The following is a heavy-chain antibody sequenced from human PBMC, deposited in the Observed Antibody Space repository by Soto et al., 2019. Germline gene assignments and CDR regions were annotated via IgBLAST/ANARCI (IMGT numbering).Heavy chain of an antibody. CDR2: ISAYNGKR. D-gene: IGHD5-12*01. CDR3: ARGRIVASIHDAFEI. V-gene: IGHV1-18*01. Sequence: QGQLLQSGDEVKTPGASVRVSCRASGYPFTSYGISWVRQAPGQGLEWVAWISAYNGKRDIAQKFQDRVTMTLDTSTDTAHMDLGDLTSADTAVYYCARGRIVASIHDAFEIWGQGTKVTVSS. J-gene: IGHJ3*02. CDR1: GYPFTSYG.